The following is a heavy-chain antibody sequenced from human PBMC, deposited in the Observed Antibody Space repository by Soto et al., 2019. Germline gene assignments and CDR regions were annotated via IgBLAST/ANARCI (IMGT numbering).Heavy chain of an antibody. CDR2: IYYSGST. CDR1: GGSISSGGYY. V-gene: IGHV4-31*03. Sequence: QVQLQESGPGLVKPSQTLSLTCTVSGGSISSGGYYWSWLRQHPGKGLEWIGYIYYSGSTYYNPSLKSRATISVDTSKEQFSVKLSSVTAADTAVYYCARVNDSSSSSRGAFDICGQGTMVTVSS. D-gene: IGHD3-22*01. J-gene: IGHJ3*02. CDR3: ARVNDSSSSSRGAFDI.